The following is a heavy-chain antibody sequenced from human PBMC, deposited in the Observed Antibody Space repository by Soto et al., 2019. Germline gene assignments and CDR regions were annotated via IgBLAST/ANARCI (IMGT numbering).Heavy chain of an antibody. J-gene: IGHJ4*02. CDR2: IYYSGST. CDR3: AGYLRYFGWLLTRPFDY. D-gene: IGHD3-9*01. Sequence: QLQLQESGPGLVKPSETLSLTCTVSGGSISSSSYYWGWIRQPPGKGLEWIGSIYYSGSTYYNPALTSRVTISVDTSKNQFSLKLSSVTAADTAVYYWAGYLRYFGWLLTRPFDYWGQGTLVTVSS. V-gene: IGHV4-39*01. CDR1: GGSISSSSYY.